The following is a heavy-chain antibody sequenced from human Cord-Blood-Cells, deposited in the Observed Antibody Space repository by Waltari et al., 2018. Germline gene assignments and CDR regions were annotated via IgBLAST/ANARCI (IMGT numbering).Heavy chain of an antibody. CDR1: GGSFSGYY. J-gene: IGHJ5*02. CDR3: ASSWELQGNWFDP. V-gene: IGHV4-34*01. D-gene: IGHD1-26*01. Sequence: QVQLQQWAAGLLKPSETLSLTCAVYGGSFSGYYWSWTRQPPGKGLEWIGEINHSGSTNYNPSLKSRVTISVDTSKNQFSLKLSSVTAADTAVYYCASSWELQGNWFDPWGQGTLVTVSS. CDR2: INHSGST.